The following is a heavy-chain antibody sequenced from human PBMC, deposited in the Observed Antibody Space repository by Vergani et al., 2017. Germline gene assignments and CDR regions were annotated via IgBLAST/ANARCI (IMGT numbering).Heavy chain of an antibody. Sequence: EVQLVESGGGLVQPGGSLRLSCAASGFTFSSYEMNWVRQAPGKGLEWVSYISSSGSTIYYADAVKGRFTISRDNAKNSLYLQMNRLRAEATAVYYCASYYYGMDVWGQGTTVTVSS. CDR2: ISSSGSTI. CDR3: ASYYYGMDV. CDR1: GFTFSSYE. V-gene: IGHV3-48*03. J-gene: IGHJ6*02.